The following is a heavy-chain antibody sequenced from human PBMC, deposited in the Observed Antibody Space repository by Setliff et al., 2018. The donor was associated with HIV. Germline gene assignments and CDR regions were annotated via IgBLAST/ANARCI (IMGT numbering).Heavy chain of an antibody. CDR2: ISGSGDST. CDR3: VRDLPPDY. CDR1: GFTFNYHA. V-gene: IGHV3-23*01. J-gene: IGHJ4*02. Sequence: PGGSLRLSCAASGFTFNYHAMTWVRQAPGKGLEWVSGISGSGDSTFYAHSVKGRFTISRDNSRDTLYLEMNNLRAEDTALYYCVRDLPPDYWGQGTLVTVSS.